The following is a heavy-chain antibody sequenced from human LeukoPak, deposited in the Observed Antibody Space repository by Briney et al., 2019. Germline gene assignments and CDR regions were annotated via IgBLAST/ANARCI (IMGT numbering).Heavy chain of an antibody. Sequence: GGSLRLSCAASGFTFSSYSMNWVRQAPGKGLEWVSSISSSSSYIYYADSVKGRFTISRDNSKNTLYLQMNSLRAEDTAVYYCARDPLGYCSSTSCYYYGMDVWGQGTTVTVSS. V-gene: IGHV3-21*01. D-gene: IGHD2-2*01. CDR1: GFTFSSYS. CDR3: ARDPLGYCSSTSCYYYGMDV. J-gene: IGHJ6*02. CDR2: ISSSSSYI.